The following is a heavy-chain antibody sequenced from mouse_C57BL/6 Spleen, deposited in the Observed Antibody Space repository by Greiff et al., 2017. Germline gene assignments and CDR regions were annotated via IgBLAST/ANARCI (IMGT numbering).Heavy chain of an antibody. D-gene: IGHD1-1*01. J-gene: IGHJ3*01. CDR1: GYAFSSSW. CDR3: ARGGRSGAY. CDR2: IYPGDGDT. V-gene: IGHV1-82*01. Sequence: QVQLKQSGPELVKPGASVKISCKASGYAFSSSWMNWVKQRPGKGLEWIGRIYPGDGDTNYNGKFKGKATLTADKSSSTAYMQLSSLTSEDSAVYFCARGGRSGAYWGQGTLVTVSA.